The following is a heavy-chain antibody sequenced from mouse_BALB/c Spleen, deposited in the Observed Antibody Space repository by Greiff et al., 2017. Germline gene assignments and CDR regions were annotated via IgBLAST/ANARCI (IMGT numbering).Heavy chain of an antibody. J-gene: IGHJ1*01. Sequence: VMLVESGPGLVAPSQSLSITCTVSGFSLTSYGVHWVRQPPGKGLEWLGVIWAGGSTNYNSALMSRLSISKDNSKSQVFLKMNSLQTDDTAMYYCARDGIYYDYDGWYFDVWGAGTTVTVSS. CDR3: ARDGIYYDYDGWYFDV. CDR2: IWAGGST. CDR1: GFSLTSYG. V-gene: IGHV2-9*02. D-gene: IGHD2-4*01.